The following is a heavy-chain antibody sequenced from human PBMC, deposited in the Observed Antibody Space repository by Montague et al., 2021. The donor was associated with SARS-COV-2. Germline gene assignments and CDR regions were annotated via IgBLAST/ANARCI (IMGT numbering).Heavy chain of an antibody. Sequence: SETLSPTCTVSGGSISSSSYYWGWIRQPPGKGLEWIGSIFYSGSTDYXXXLKSRVTISVDTSKNQFSLKLSSVTAADTAVYYCASMVRAQVYYFDYWGQGTLVTVSS. CDR1: GGSISSSSYY. D-gene: IGHD3-10*01. CDR3: ASMVRAQVYYFDY. J-gene: IGHJ4*02. CDR2: IFYSGST. V-gene: IGHV4-39*01.